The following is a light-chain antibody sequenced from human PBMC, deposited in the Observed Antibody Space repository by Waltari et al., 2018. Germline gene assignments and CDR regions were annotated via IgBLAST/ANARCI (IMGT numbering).Light chain of an antibody. CDR1: QRISNY. CDR2: LAS. V-gene: IGKV1-39*01. J-gene: IGKJ4*01. CDR3: QQGYSSPLT. Sequence: DIQMTQSPSSLSASVGDRVTITCRASQRISNYVNWYQQKAGKAPKLLIYLASTLQSGVPSRFSGSGSGTDFTLTINSLQPEDFATYVCQQGYSSPLTFGGGTQVEIK.